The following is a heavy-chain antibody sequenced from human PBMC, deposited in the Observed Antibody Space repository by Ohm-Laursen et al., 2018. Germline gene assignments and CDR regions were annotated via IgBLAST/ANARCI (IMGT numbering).Heavy chain of an antibody. CDR2: ISGSGGST. J-gene: IGHJ4*02. CDR1: GFTFSSYA. CDR3: AKENDYSNYVSDY. D-gene: IGHD4-11*01. Sequence: SLRLSCSASGFTFSSYAMSWVRQAPGKGLEWVSAISGSGGSTYYVDSVKGRFTISRDNSKNTLYLQMNSLRAEDTAVYYCAKENDYSNYVSDYWGQGTLVTVSS. V-gene: IGHV3-23*01.